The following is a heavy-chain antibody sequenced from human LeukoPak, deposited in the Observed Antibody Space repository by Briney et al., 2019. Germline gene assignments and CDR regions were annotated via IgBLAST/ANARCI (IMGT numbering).Heavy chain of an antibody. Sequence: PGGSLRLSCAASGFAFSTYGMYWVCHAPGKGLEWVAFISYDGGNKYYADSVKGRFAISRDSSKTTLYLQTSSLRAEDTAVYYCAHISARSRDCWGQGTLVTVSS. CDR2: ISYDGGNK. V-gene: IGHV3-30*03. CDR1: GFAFSTYG. CDR3: AHISARSRDC. J-gene: IGHJ4*02. D-gene: IGHD6-6*01.